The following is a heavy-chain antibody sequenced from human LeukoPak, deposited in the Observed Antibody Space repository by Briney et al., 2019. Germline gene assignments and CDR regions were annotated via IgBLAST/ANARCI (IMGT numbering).Heavy chain of an antibody. J-gene: IGHJ3*02. CDR3: AREQGGSWFGDSRGAFDI. Sequence: SETLSLTCTVSGGAISSYYWSWIRQPAGKGLEWIGRIYTSGSTNYNPSLKSRVTMSVDTSKNQFSLKRSSVSAADTAVYYCAREQGGSWFGDSRGAFDIWGQGTMVTVSS. V-gene: IGHV4-4*07. CDR1: GGAISSYY. D-gene: IGHD3-10*01. CDR2: IYTSGST.